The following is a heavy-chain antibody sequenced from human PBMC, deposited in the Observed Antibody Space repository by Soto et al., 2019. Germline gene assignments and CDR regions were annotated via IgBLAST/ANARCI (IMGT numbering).Heavy chain of an antibody. CDR3: ARQQWFAEYPYYGMVV. D-gene: IGHD5-18*01. CDR1: GFSFSGYA. CDR2: ISGSGGST. V-gene: IGHV3-23*01. J-gene: IGHJ6*02. Sequence: EVKLLESGGGLVQPGGSLRLSCAASGFSFSGYAMSWVRQAPGKGLEWVSAISGSGGSTYYADSGKGRFTISRHHSKNTRYLQMKSLRTEDTAVYHCARQQWFAEYPYYGMVVWGQGTTVNVSS.